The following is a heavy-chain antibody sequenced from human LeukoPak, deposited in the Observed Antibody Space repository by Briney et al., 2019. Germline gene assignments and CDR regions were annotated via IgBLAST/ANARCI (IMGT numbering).Heavy chain of an antibody. Sequence: GGSLRLSCVASGLTFSTTSMNWVRQAPGKGLEWVSFISGSGSTIYYTESVKGRFTISRDNARDSVYLQMNSLRDHDSATYYCTRGSIPGYGDNWFRFESWGQGTLVSVSS. CDR2: ISGSGSTI. D-gene: IGHD1-1*01. CDR1: GLTFSTTS. J-gene: IGHJ5*01. V-gene: IGHV3-48*02. CDR3: TRGSIPGYGDNWFRFES.